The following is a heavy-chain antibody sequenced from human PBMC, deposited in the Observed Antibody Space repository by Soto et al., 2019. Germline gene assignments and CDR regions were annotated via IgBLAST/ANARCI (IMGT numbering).Heavy chain of an antibody. CDR1: GGSISSSSYY. Sequence: QLQLQESGPGLVKPSETLSLTCTVSGGSISSSSYYWGWIRQPPGKGREWIGSIYYSGSTYYNPSLKSRVTISVDTSKNQFSLKLSSVTAADTAVYYCARRGVDDYWGQGTLVTVSS. CDR2: IYYSGST. CDR3: ARRGVDDY. V-gene: IGHV4-39*01. D-gene: IGHD3-10*01. J-gene: IGHJ4*02.